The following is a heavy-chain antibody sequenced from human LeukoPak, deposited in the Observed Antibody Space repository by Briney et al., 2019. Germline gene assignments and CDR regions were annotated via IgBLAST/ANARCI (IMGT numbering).Heavy chain of an antibody. V-gene: IGHV1-69*01. CDR2: IIPIFATA. D-gene: IGHD6-6*01. CDR1: GGTLSSYA. CDR3: ARGRYSSSINSMDV. J-gene: IGHJ6*02. Sequence: GSSVKVSCKASGGTLSSYAISWVRQAPGQGLEWMGGIIPIFATANYAQKFQGRVTITADESTSTAFMELSSLRSEDAAVYYCARGRYSSSINSMDVWGQGTTVTVSS.